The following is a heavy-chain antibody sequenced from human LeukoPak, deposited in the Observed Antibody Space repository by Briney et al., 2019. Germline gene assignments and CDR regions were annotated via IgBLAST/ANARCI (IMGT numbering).Heavy chain of an antibody. V-gene: IGHV4-34*01. Sequence: SETLSLTCAVYGGSFSGYYWSWIRQPPGKGLEWIGEINHSGSTNYNPSLKSRVTISVDTSKNQFSLKLSSVTAADTAVYYCARASSFYYYDSSGYYYWGQGTLVTVSS. CDR2: INHSGST. J-gene: IGHJ4*02. D-gene: IGHD3-22*01. CDR1: GGSFSGYY. CDR3: ARASSFYYYDSSGYYY.